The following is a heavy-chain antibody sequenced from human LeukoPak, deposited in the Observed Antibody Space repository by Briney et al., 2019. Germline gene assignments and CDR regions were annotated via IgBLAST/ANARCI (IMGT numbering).Heavy chain of an antibody. V-gene: IGHV3-23*01. Sequence: GGSLRLSCAASGSTFSSYAMSWVRQAPGKGLEWVSAISGSGGSTYYADSVKGRFTISRDNSKNTLYLQMNSLRAEDTAVYYCAKGRPLGYCSSTSCSTVWSEFDYWGQGTLVTVSS. D-gene: IGHD2-2*01. CDR3: AKGRPLGYCSSTSCSTVWSEFDY. CDR2: ISGSGGST. CDR1: GSTFSSYA. J-gene: IGHJ4*02.